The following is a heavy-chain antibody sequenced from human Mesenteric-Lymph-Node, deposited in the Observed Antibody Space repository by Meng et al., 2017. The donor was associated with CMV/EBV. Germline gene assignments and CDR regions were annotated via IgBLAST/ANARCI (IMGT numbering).Heavy chain of an antibody. CDR3: ARVTHLYDSSGYSLVPSFDT. CDR2: IYYSGTT. Sequence: WSWIRQPPGKGLEWIGYIYYSGTTNYNPSLKSRVTMSLDASKNQFSLRLSSVTAADTAVYFCARVTHLYDSSGYSLVPSFDTWGQGTLVTVSS. J-gene: IGHJ5*02. D-gene: IGHD3-22*01. V-gene: IGHV4-59*01.